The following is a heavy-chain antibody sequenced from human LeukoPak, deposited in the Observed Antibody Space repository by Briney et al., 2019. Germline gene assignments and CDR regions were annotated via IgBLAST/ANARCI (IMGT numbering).Heavy chain of an antibody. V-gene: IGHV3-9*01. CDR1: GFTFDDYA. CDR2: INWNSDSI. Sequence: GGSLRLSCAVSGFTFDDYAMHWVRQVPGKGLEWVSGINWNSDSIGYADSVKGRFTTSRDNAKNSLYLQMNSLRAEDTALYYCAKGASSTSCCTYDYWGQGTLVTVSS. CDR3: AKGASSTSCCTYDY. D-gene: IGHD2-2*02. J-gene: IGHJ4*02.